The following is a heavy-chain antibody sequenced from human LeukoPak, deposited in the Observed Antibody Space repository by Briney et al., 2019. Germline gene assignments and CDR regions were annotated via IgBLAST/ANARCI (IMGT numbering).Heavy chain of an antibody. Sequence: PSETLSLTCTVSGGSISSYYWSWIRQPPGKGLEWIGYIYYSGSTNYNPSLTSRVTISVDTSKNQFSLKLSSVTAADTAVYYCASLTDSSSWYRGPYYYYMDVWGKGTTVTVSS. CDR3: ASLTDSSSWYRGPYYYYMDV. V-gene: IGHV4-59*08. D-gene: IGHD6-13*01. CDR2: IYYSGST. CDR1: GGSISSYY. J-gene: IGHJ6*03.